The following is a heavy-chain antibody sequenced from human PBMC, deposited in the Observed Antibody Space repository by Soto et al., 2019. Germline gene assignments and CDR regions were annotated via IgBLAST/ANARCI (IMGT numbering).Heavy chain of an antibody. J-gene: IGHJ5*01. CDR1: GCTCSSYA. D-gene: IGHD6-19*01. V-gene: IGHV3-23*01. Sequence: PGGSQRLSYAASGCTCSSYAMSWVRQAPGKGLEWVSAISGSGGSTYYADSVKGRFTISRDNSKNTLYLQMNSLRLEDTAIYYCARSVAVAPLDSWGHGTLVTVSS. CDR2: ISGSGGST. CDR3: ARSVAVAPLDS.